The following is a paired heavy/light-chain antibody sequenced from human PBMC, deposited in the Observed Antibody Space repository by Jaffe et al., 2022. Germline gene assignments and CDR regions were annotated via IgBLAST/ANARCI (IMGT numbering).Light chain of an antibody. CDR1: QSISSW. J-gene: IGKJ1*01. CDR3: QQHRT. Sequence: DIQMTQSPSTLSASVGDRVTITCRASQSISSWLAWYQQKPGKAPKLLIYKASSLESGVPSRFSGSGSGTEFTLTISSLQPDDFATYYCQQHRTFGQGTKVEIK. CDR2: KAS. V-gene: IGKV1-5*03.
Heavy chain of an antibody. CDR1: GGSFSGYY. Sequence: QVQLQQWGAGLLKPSETLSLTCAVYGGSFSGYYWSWIRQPPGKGLEWIGEINHSGSTNYNPSLKSRVTISVDTSKNQFSLKLSSVTAADTAVYYCARVRGISSSWYPDYYYYYYMDVWGKGTTVTVSS. D-gene: IGHD6-13*01. J-gene: IGHJ6*03. CDR2: INHSGST. V-gene: IGHV4-34*01. CDR3: ARVRGISSSWYPDYYYYYYMDV.